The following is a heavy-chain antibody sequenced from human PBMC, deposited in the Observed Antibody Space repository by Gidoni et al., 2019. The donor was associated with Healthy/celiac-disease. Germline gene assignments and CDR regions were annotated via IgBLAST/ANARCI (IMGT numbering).Heavy chain of an antibody. CDR3: ATPGPPEWDTYAFDI. J-gene: IGHJ3*02. CDR1: GGSISSSSYY. Sequence: QLQLQESGPGLVKPSETLSLTCTVSGGSISSSSYYWGWIRQPPGKGLEWIGSIYYSGSTYYNPSLKSRVTISVDTSKNQFSLKLSSVTAADTAVYYCATPGPPEWDTYAFDIWGQGTMVTVSS. V-gene: IGHV4-39*01. D-gene: IGHD1-26*01. CDR2: IYYSGST.